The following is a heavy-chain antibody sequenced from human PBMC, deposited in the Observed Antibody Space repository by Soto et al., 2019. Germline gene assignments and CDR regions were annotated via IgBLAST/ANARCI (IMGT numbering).Heavy chain of an antibody. V-gene: IGHV1-69*02. CDR3: ARSAGYYYDSSGYYRLDY. Sequence: QVQLVQSGAEVKKPGSSVKVSCKASGGTFSSYTISWVRQAPGQGLEWMGRIIPILGIANYAQKFQGRVTITADKATSTAYMELSSLRSEDTAVYYCARSAGYYYDSSGYYRLDYWGQGTLVTVSS. J-gene: IGHJ4*02. CDR2: IIPILGIA. CDR1: GGTFSSYT. D-gene: IGHD3-22*01.